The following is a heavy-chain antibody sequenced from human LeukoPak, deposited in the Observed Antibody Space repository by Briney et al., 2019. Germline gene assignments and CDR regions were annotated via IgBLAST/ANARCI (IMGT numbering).Heavy chain of an antibody. CDR2: IRSKAYGGTT. J-gene: IGHJ5*02. CDR3: TRRGYHNWFDP. CDR1: GFTFSSYN. D-gene: IGHD5-18*01. Sequence: GGSLRLSCGASGFTFSSYNMNWVRQAPGKGLEWVGFIRSKAYGGTTEYAASVKGRFTVSRDDSKSIAYLQMNSLKTEDTAVYYCTRRGYHNWFDPWGQGTLVTVSS. V-gene: IGHV3-49*04.